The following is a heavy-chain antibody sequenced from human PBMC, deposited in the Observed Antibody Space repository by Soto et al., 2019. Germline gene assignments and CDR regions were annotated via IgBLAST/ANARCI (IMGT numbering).Heavy chain of an antibody. Sequence: QVPLVESGGGLVKPGGSLRLSCAASGLSFSNYYMSWIRQAPGKGLESLSYISGDSRDTNYADSVKGRFTISRDNAKNSLYLQMNSLRVEDTAVYYCSTGPRRLSDWGQGTLVIVSS. V-gene: IGHV3-11*05. J-gene: IGHJ4*02. D-gene: IGHD3-3*01. CDR1: GLSFSNYY. CDR3: STGPRRLSD. CDR2: ISGDSRDT.